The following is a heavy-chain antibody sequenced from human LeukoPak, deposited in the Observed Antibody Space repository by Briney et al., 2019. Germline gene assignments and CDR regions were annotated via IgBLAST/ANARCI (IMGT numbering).Heavy chain of an antibody. Sequence: ASVKVSCKASGYTFTGYYMHWVRQAPGQGLEWMGWINPNSGGTNYAQKFQGRATMTRDTSISTAYMELSRLRSDDTAVYYCARGEDLKYCSSTSCYYYFDYWGQGILVTVSS. J-gene: IGHJ4*02. CDR1: GYTFTGYY. D-gene: IGHD2-2*01. CDR2: INPNSGGT. V-gene: IGHV1-2*02. CDR3: ARGEDLKYCSSTSCYYYFDY.